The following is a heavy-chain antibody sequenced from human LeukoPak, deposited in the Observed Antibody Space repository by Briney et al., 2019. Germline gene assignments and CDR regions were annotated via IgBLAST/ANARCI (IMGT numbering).Heavy chain of an antibody. CDR3: ARVKWELPNWFDP. CDR1: GGSISSSSYY. J-gene: IGHJ5*02. D-gene: IGHD1-26*01. V-gene: IGHV4-39*07. Sequence: SETLSLTCTVSGGSISSSSYYWGWIRQPPGKGLEWIGSIYYSGSTYYNPSLKSRVTISVDTSKNQFSLKLSSVTAADTAVYYCARVKWELPNWFDPWGQGTLVTVSS. CDR2: IYYSGST.